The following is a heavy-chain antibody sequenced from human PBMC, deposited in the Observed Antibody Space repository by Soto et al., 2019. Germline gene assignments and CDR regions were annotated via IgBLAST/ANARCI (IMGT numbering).Heavy chain of an antibody. J-gene: IGHJ3*02. CDR1: VFTLSIHR. D-gene: IGHD6-19*01. CDR3: VRALAGSRNGLDI. CDR2: ISKDGTTT. V-gene: IGHV3-74*01. Sequence: PWGSLLIACTSSVFTLSIHRMPWVRQVPGKELVWVSRISKDGTTTDFADSVKGRFGISRESAKNTVFLQMDSLRPEDMGVYYCVRALAGSRNGLDIWGQGTMVTVSS.